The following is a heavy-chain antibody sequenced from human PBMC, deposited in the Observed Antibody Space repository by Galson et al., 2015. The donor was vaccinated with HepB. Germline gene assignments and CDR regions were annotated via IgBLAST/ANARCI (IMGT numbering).Heavy chain of an antibody. CDR1: GFTFSDYY. CDR3: AGARWVGV. J-gene: IGHJ6*02. D-gene: IGHD3-16*01. Sequence: SLRLSCAASGFTFSDYYMSWVRQAPGKGLEWVSHISSGGRIIYYADSVKGRFTISRDNAKNSLYLQMNSLRAEDTAVYYCAGARWVGVWGQGTTVTVSS. CDR2: ISSGGRII. V-gene: IGHV3-11*01.